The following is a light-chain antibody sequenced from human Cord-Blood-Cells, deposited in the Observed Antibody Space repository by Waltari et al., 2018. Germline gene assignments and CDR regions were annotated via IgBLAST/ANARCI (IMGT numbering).Light chain of an antibody. J-gene: IGKJ4*01. CDR2: DAS. Sequence: DIQMNQSPSSLSASVGDRXXXTCQASQDISNYLNWYQQKPGKAPKLLIYDASNLETGVPPRFSGSGSGTDFTFTISSLQPEDIATYYCQQYDNLPLTFGGGTKVEIK. CDR3: QQYDNLPLT. CDR1: QDISNY. V-gene: IGKV1-33*01.